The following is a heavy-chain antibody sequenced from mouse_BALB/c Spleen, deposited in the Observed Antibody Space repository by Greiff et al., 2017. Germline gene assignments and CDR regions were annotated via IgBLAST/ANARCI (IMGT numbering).Heavy chain of an antibody. Sequence: EVKLQESGGDLVKPGGSLKLSCAASGFTFSSYGMSWVRQTPDKRLEWVATISSGGSYTYYPDSVKGRFTISRDNAKNTLYLQMSSLKSEDTAMYYCASLYYYAMDYWGQGTSVTVSS. J-gene: IGHJ4*01. CDR3: ASLYYYAMDY. V-gene: IGHV5-6*01. CDR1: GFTFSSYG. D-gene: IGHD2-3*01. CDR2: ISSGGSYT.